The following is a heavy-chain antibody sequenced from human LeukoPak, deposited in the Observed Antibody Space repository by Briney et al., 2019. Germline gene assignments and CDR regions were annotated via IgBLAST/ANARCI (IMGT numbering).Heavy chain of an antibody. D-gene: IGHD3-22*01. V-gene: IGHV4-4*07. CDR2: IYASRGT. CDR1: GGSLSTYF. J-gene: IGHJ4*02. CDR3: ARAVYDTSGYYIDY. Sequence: SETLSLTCTVSGGSLSTYFWTWIRQPAGKGLEWIGRIYASRGTTHTPSLKSRVTMSVDTSKSQFSLKLSSVTAADTAVYYCARAVYDTSGYYIDYWGQGTLVTVSS.